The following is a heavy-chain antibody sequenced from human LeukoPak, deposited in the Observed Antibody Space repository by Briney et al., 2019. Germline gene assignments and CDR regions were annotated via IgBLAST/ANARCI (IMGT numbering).Heavy chain of an antibody. CDR1: GGSISNYY. V-gene: IGHV4-59*01. J-gene: IGHJ2*01. Sequence: SETLSLTCTASGGSISNYYMSWIRQPPGKGLEWIAYIYYTGSTNYNPALNSRVTISVDTSKNQFSLKVSSVPAEDKAVYYCERVKSGLWYFDLWGSGNLVTVSS. CDR3: ERVKSGLWYFDL. CDR2: IYYTGST.